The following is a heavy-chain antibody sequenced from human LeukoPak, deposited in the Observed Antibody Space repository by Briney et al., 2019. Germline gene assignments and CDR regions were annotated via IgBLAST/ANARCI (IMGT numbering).Heavy chain of an antibody. V-gene: IGHV4-31*03. CDR1: GGSISSGGYY. Sequence: PSETLSLTCTVSGGSISSGGYYWSWIRQHPGKGLEWIGYIYYSGSTYYNPSLKSRVTILVDTSKNQFSLKLSSVTAADTAVYYCARGAARRPSYYYYYMDVWGKGTTVTVFS. CDR2: IYYSGST. J-gene: IGHJ6*03. D-gene: IGHD6-6*01. CDR3: ARGAARRPSYYYYYMDV.